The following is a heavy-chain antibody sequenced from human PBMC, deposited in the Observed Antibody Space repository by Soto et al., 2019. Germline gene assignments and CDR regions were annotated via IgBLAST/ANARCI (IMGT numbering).Heavy chain of an antibody. V-gene: IGHV1-2*02. J-gene: IGHJ6*02. D-gene: IGHD3-10*01. CDR1: GYTFTAYY. CDR2: INPKFGDT. Sequence: QVQLVQSGAEVKEPGDSVRVSCEASGYTFTAYYIHWVRQAPGQGLEWMGWINPKFGDTTYAHDFQGRVSMTSDMSISTVYMELSRLTSDYTAIYYCVRNMDYYYGPDRGNGNGFWGQGTRVTFFS. CDR3: VRNMDYYYGPDRGNGNGF.